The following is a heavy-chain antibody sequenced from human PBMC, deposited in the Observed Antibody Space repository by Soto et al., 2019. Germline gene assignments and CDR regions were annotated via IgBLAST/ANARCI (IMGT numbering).Heavy chain of an antibody. CDR3: AKDPGTAMPYYYYYGVDV. D-gene: IGHD5-18*01. CDR2: ISYDGNNK. CDR1: GFPFSRFS. Sequence: GVSLSLSCSASGFPFSRFSMHWVRPAPGKGLAWVAVISYDGNNKHFAESVKGRFSISRDDSKNTVYLEMNNLRGDDSAVYYCAKDPGTAMPYYYYYGVDVWGQGTTVTVSS. V-gene: IGHV3-30-3*01. J-gene: IGHJ6*02.